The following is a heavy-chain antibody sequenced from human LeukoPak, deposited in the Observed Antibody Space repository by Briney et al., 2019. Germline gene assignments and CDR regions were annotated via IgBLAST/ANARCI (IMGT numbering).Heavy chain of an antibody. CDR3: AKDWGNWGYGYYFDH. V-gene: IGHV3-30*18. CDR2: ISFDGSNK. Sequence: GGSLRLSCAASGFTFSTYGMHWVRQAPGKGLEWVAVISFDGSNKYYPDSVKGRFTISRDNSKNTLHLQMNSLRAEDTAVYYCAKDWGNWGYGYYFDHWGQGTLVTVSS. J-gene: IGHJ4*02. CDR1: GFTFSTYG. D-gene: IGHD7-27*01.